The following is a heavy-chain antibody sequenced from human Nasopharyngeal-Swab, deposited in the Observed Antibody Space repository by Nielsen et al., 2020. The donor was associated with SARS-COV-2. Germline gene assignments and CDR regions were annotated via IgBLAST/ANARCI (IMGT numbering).Heavy chain of an antibody. CDR2: INDYEERL. Sequence: GGSLRLSVSASGFTFSLYAMHGVPQAQGKGLEYVPTINDYEERLYYADSVKGRFTISRDNSKKTLYLQMSSLRPEDSAVEYCAKGGWGYEYINWFDPWGQGTLVTVSS. J-gene: IGHJ5*02. CDR3: AKGGWGYEYINWFDP. D-gene: IGHD3-16*01. V-gene: IGHV3-64D*06. CDR1: GFTFSLYA.